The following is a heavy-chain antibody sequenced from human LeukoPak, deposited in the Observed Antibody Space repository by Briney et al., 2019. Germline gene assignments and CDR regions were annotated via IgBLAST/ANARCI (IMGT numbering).Heavy chain of an antibody. V-gene: IGHV1-69*13. CDR3: ARAFVRRGSDWAFDY. CDR2: IIPIFGTT. Sequence: SVKVSCKASGYTFTSYGISWVRQAPGQGLEWMGGIIPIFGTTNYAQKFQGRVTITADESTSTAYMELSSLRSEDTAVYYCARAFVRRGSDWAFDYWGQGTLVTVSS. J-gene: IGHJ4*02. D-gene: IGHD6-19*01. CDR1: GYTFTSYG.